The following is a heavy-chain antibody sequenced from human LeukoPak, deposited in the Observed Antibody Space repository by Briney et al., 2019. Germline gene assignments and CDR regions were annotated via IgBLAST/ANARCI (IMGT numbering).Heavy chain of an antibody. V-gene: IGHV4-59*08. CDR1: GGSISSYY. Sequence: RASETLSLTCTVSGGSISSYYWSWIRQPPGKGLEWIGYIYYSGSTNYNPSLKSRVTISVDTSKNQFSLKLSSVTAADTAVYYCARHGYCSSTSCRGDYFDYWGQGTLVTVSA. J-gene: IGHJ4*02. D-gene: IGHD2-2*03. CDR3: ARHGYCSSTSCRGDYFDY. CDR2: IYYSGST.